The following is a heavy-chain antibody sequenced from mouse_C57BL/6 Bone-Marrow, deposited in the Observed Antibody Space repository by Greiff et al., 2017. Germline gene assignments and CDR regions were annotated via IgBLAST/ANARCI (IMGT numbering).Heavy chain of an antibody. CDR3: ARGTLRPWFAY. Sequence: ESGPGLVKPSQSLSLTCSVTGYSITSGYYWNWIRQFPGNKLEWMGYISYDGSNNYHPSLKNRISITRDTSKNQFFLKLNSVTTEDTATYYCARGTLRPWFAYWGQGTLVTVSA. V-gene: IGHV3-6*01. CDR2: ISYDGSN. CDR1: GYSITSGYY. J-gene: IGHJ3*01. D-gene: IGHD3-3*01.